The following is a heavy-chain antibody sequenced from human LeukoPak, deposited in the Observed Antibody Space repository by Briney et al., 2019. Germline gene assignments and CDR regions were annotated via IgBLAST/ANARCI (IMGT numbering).Heavy chain of an antibody. CDR2: INHSGST. Sequence: PSETLSLTCAVCGGSFSGYYWSWIRQPPGKGLEWIGEINHSGSTNYNPSLKSRVTISVDTSKNQFSLKLSSVTAADTAVYYCARGTRPHYYDSSGFGWFDPWGQGTLVTVSS. D-gene: IGHD3-22*01. V-gene: IGHV4-34*01. J-gene: IGHJ5*02. CDR1: GGSFSGYY. CDR3: ARGTRPHYYDSSGFGWFDP.